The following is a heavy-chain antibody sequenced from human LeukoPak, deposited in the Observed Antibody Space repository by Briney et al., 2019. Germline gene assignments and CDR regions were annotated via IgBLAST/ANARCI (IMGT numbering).Heavy chain of an antibody. CDR1: GFTFSNYN. CDR2: ITSSGTYT. D-gene: IGHD1-26*01. CDR3: ARDPYSGNYGTYYYYYMDV. J-gene: IGHJ6*03. V-gene: IGHV3-21*01. Sequence: GGSLRLSCADSGFTFSNYNMNWVRQAPGKAMEWVSSITSSGTYTFYADSVKCRFTISRDNAKNSLYLQMDSLGPEDTAVYYCARDPYSGNYGTYYYYYMDVWGKGTTVTISS.